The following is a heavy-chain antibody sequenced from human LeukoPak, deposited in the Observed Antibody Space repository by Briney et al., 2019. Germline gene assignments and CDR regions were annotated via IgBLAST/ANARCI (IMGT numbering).Heavy chain of an antibody. D-gene: IGHD3-22*01. CDR2: IYHSGST. V-gene: IGHV4-38-2*02. CDR1: GYSISSGYY. Sequence: SETLSLTCTVSGYSISSGYYWGWIRQPPGKGLGWIGSIYHSGSTYYNPSPKSRVTISVDTSKNQFSLKLSSVTAADTAVYYCARDCGVWYYDSSGIPDYWGQGTLVTVSS. CDR3: ARDCGVWYYDSSGIPDY. J-gene: IGHJ4*02.